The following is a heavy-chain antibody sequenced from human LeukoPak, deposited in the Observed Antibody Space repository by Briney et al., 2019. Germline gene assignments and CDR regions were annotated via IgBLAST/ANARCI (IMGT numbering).Heavy chain of an antibody. CDR1: GGSISDYY. D-gene: IGHD6-13*01. V-gene: IGHV4-4*07. J-gene: IGHJ4*02. CDR3: ARVSPVTDSSNIDF. Sequence: SETLSLTCTVSGGSISDYYWTWIRQPAGKGLEWIGRIYTTGSTNYNPSLKSRVTVSVDTSKNQFSLRLSSVTAADTAFYYCARVSPVTDSSNIDFWGQGTLVTVSS. CDR2: IYTTGST.